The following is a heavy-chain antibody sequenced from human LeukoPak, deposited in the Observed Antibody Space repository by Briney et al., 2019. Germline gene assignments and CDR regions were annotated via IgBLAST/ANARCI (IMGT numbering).Heavy chain of an antibody. CDR3: AKARGYSYGESLDY. Sequence: PGGSLRLSCAASGFTFSSYGMSWVRQAPGKGLEWVSANSSSGGSTYYADSVKGRFTISRDNSKNTLFLQMNSLRAEDTAVYYCAKARGYSYGESLDYWGQGTLVTVSS. CDR2: NSSSGGST. V-gene: IGHV3-23*01. J-gene: IGHJ4*02. CDR1: GFTFSSYG. D-gene: IGHD5-18*01.